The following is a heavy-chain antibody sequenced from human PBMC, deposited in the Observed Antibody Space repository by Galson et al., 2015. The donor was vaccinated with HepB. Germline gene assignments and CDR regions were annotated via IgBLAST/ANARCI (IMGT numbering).Heavy chain of an antibody. CDR1: GFTFSSYW. D-gene: IGHD2/OR15-2a*01. CDR2: INSDGSST. CDR3: ARGFVTNYWYFDL. J-gene: IGHJ2*01. V-gene: IGHV3-74*01. Sequence: SLRLSCAASGFTFSSYWMHWVRQAPGKGLVWVSRINSDGSSTSYADSVKGRFTISRDNAKNTLYLQMNSLRAEDTAVYYCARGFVTNYWYFDLWGRGTLVTVSS.